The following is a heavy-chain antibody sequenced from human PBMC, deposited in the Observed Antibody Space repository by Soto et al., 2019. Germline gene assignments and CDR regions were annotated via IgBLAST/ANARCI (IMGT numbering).Heavy chain of an antibody. CDR1: GYTFTSYG. V-gene: IGHV1-18*04. J-gene: IGHJ4*02. Sequence: ASVKVSCKASGYTFTSYGISWVRQAPGQGLEWMGWISAYNGNTNYAQKLQGRVTMTTDTSPSTAYMELRSLRSDDTAVYYCARDPTPYCGGDCYIFDYWRQGTLVTVPS. D-gene: IGHD2-21*02. CDR3: ARDPTPYCGGDCYIFDY. CDR2: ISAYNGNT.